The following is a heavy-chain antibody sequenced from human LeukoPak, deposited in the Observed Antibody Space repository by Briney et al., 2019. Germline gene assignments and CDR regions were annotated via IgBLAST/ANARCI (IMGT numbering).Heavy chain of an antibody. V-gene: IGHV3-64D*09. CDR2: ISSDGDTT. J-gene: IGHJ4*02. Sequence: PGGSLRLSCSASGFTFSTYAMFWVRQAPGRGLDFVSAISSDGDTTYYADSVKGRFSISRDNSKNSLYLQLSSLRTEDTAVYYCLIRARGQQPHLDYWGQGTLVTVSS. CDR1: GFTFSTYA. CDR3: LIRARGQQPHLDY. D-gene: IGHD6-13*01.